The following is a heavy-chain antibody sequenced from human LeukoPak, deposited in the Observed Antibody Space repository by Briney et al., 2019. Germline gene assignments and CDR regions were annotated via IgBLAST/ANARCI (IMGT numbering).Heavy chain of an antibody. CDR1: GFTFDDYG. CDR2: INWNGGST. J-gene: IGHJ5*02. Sequence: PGGSLRLSCAASGFTFDDYGMGWVRQAPGKGLEWVSGINWNGGSTGYADSVKGRFTISRDNAKNSLYLQMNSLRAEDTALYHCARANSSSWYLNWFDPWGQGTLVTVSS. D-gene: IGHD6-13*01. CDR3: ARANSSSWYLNWFDP. V-gene: IGHV3-20*01.